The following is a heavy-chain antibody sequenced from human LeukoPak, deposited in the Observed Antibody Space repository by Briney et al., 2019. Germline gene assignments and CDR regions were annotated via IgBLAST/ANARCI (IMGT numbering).Heavy chain of an antibody. CDR1: GFTFNDYA. CDR3: ATDCSGNRCYSL. Sequence: GGSLRLSCAVSGFTFNDYAMNWIRQAPGKGLEWVSFISGDGGSTYYADSVKGRFTISRDNSRNSLYLQMNGLRLGDTALYYCATDCSGNRCYSLWGQGTLVTVSS. J-gene: IGHJ4*02. CDR2: ISGDGGST. D-gene: IGHD2-15*01. V-gene: IGHV3-43*02.